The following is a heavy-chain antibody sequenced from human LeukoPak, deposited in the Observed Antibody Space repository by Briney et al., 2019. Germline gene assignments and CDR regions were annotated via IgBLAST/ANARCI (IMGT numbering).Heavy chain of an antibody. Sequence: GGSLRLSCAASGFTFSTYWMSWVRQAPGRGLEWVANIKQDGSKKYYVDSVKGRFTISRDNAKNSLYLQMNSLRAEDTAVYYCAKGHSDYGTGFDLWGQGTPVTVSS. D-gene: IGHD4-17*01. J-gene: IGHJ4*02. CDR1: GFTFSTYW. V-gene: IGHV3-7*05. CDR2: IKQDGSKK. CDR3: AKGHSDYGTGFDL.